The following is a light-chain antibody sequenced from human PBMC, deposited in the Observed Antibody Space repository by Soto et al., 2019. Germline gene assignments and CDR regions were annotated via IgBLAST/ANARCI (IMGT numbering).Light chain of an antibody. V-gene: IGKV3-20*01. J-gene: IGKJ3*01. CDR2: GAS. CDR1: QSVSSSY. CDR3: QQYGSSPFT. Sequence: IVLTQSPGTLSLSPGERATVSCRASQSVSSSYLAWYQQKPGQAPRLLIYGASSRATGIPDRFSGSGSGTDFTLTISRLEPEDFAVYYCQQYGSSPFTFGPGTKVDI.